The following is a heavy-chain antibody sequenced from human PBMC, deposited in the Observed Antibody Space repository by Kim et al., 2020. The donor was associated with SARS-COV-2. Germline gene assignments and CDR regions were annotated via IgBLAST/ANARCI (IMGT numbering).Heavy chain of an antibody. Sequence: SETLSLTCAVYGGSFSGYYWSWIRQPPGKGLEWIGEINHSGSTNYNPSLKSRVTISVDTSKNQFSLKLSSVTAADTAVYYCAREGQWLAYFDYWGQGTLVTVSS. CDR3: AREGQWLAYFDY. D-gene: IGHD6-19*01. CDR1: GGSFSGYY. V-gene: IGHV4-34*01. J-gene: IGHJ4*02. CDR2: INHSGST.